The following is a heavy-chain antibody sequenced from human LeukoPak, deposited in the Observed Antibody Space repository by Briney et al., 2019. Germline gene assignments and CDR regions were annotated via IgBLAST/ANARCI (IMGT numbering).Heavy chain of an antibody. V-gene: IGHV4-4*02. CDR2: LSLRGRT. Sequence: TSGTLSLTCGVSGGSITTTNFSIFVRQPPGGGLALIGDLSLRGRTHYTSPLQTRVNLSLDDSKNILYLSLASATAAATAAYPCPTDSGPYRPFGHWGQGTLVAVPS. J-gene: IGHJ5*02. CDR3: PTDSGPYRPFGH. CDR1: GGSITTTNF. D-gene: IGHD1-26*01.